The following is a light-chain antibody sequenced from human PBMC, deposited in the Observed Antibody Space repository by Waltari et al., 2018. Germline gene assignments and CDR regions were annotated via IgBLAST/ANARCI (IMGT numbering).Light chain of an antibody. V-gene: IGKV3-20*01. Sequence: EIVLTQSPGTLSLSPGERATLPCRSSQSIITNYLAWYQQKPGQAPRLLISGASSRAPGIPDRFSGSGSGTDFTLNIRRLEPEDSAVYYCQQYGRSPPTFGQGTKVEIK. CDR1: QSIITNY. CDR3: QQYGRSPPT. CDR2: GAS. J-gene: IGKJ1*01.